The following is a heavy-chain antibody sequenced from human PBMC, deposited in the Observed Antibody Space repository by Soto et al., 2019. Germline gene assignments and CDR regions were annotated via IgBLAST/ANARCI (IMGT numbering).Heavy chain of an antibody. V-gene: IGHV1-18*01. CDR1: GYTFTSYG. D-gene: IGHD3-10*01. CDR2: ISAYNGNT. Sequence: ASVKVSCKASGYTFTSYGISWVRQAPGQGLEWMGWISAYNGNTNYAQKLQGRVTMTTDTSTSTAYMELRSLRSDDTAVYYCARDRAMGWHSYGSGSYLSYCYGIYVCGRGTRVTV. J-gene: IGHJ6*02. CDR3: ARDRAMGWHSYGSGSYLSYCYGIYV.